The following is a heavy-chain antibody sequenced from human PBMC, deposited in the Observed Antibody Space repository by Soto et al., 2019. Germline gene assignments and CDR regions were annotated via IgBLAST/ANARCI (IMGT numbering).Heavy chain of an antibody. J-gene: IGHJ4*01. CDR1: GGSISSYY. D-gene: IGHD3-3*01. CDR3: ASSTIFGVVDNFDY. V-gene: IGHV4-59*08. CDR2: IYYSGST. Sequence: SETLSLTCTVSGGSISSYYWSWIRQPPGKGLEWIGCIYYSGSTNYNPSLKGRVIISVDTSRDQFSLKLSSVTAADTAVYYCASSTIFGVVDNFDYWGQGTLVTVSS.